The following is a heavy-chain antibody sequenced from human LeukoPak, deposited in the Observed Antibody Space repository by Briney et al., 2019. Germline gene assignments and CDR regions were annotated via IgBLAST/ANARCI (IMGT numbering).Heavy chain of an antibody. J-gene: IGHJ4*02. CDR1: GFTFSSHA. Sequence: PAGSLTLSCAASGFTFSSHAMHWGRQAPGQGLGWVAIISYEGGDSVYAESVRGRFTISRDNTKNTLYLQMNSLRTEDTAVYYCAKDGATMGYYFDYWGQGTLVTVSS. D-gene: IGHD5-12*01. CDR2: ISYEGGDS. V-gene: IGHV3-30*18. CDR3: AKDGATMGYYFDY.